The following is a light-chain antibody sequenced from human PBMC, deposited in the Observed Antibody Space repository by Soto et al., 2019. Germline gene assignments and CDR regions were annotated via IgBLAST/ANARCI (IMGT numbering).Light chain of an antibody. V-gene: IGKV3-20*01. Sequence: EIMLPQSAATVSLSPGERGTLSCRASQSVSNNYLAWYQQKPGQAPRLLIYGASNRATGIPDRFSGSGSGTDFTLTISRLEPEDFAVYYCQQYGSSGTFGQGTKVDIK. J-gene: IGKJ1*01. CDR2: GAS. CDR3: QQYGSSGT. CDR1: QSVSNNY.